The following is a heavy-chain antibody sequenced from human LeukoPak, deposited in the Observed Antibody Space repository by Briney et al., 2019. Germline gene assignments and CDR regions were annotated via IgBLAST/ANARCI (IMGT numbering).Heavy chain of an antibody. CDR2: ISGGGGST. CDR3: AKDEGWLDY. J-gene: IGHJ4*02. Sequence: GGSLRLSCAASGFTFSSYAMSWVRQAPGKGLEWVSTISGGGGSTYYADSVKARFTISRDNSKNTLYLQMDSLRAEDTAVYYCAKDEGWLDYWGQGTLVTVSS. V-gene: IGHV3-23*01. CDR1: GFTFSSYA. D-gene: IGHD6-19*01.